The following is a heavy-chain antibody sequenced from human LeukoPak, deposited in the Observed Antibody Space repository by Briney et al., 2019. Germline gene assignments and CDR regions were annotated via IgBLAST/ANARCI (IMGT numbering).Heavy chain of an antibody. CDR1: GGSFSGYY. D-gene: IGHD3-3*01. J-gene: IGHJ6*03. CDR2: INHSGST. CDR3: ARGDATILEPYYYYYMDV. Sequence: SETLSLTCAVYGGSFSGYYWSWLSQPPGKGLEWIGEINHSGSTNYNPSLKSRVTISVDTSKNQFSLKLSSVTAADTAVYYCARGDATILEPYYYYYMDVWGKGTTVTVSS. V-gene: IGHV4-34*01.